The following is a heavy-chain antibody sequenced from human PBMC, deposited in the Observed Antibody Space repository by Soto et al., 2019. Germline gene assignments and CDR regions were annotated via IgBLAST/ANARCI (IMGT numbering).Heavy chain of an antibody. CDR3: ASTQDIVATFDY. CDR1: GGSISSSSYY. V-gene: IGHV4-39*01. CDR2: IYYSGST. J-gene: IGHJ4*02. Sequence: SETLSLTCTVSGGSISSSSYYWGWIRQPPGKGLEWIGSIYYSGSTYYNPSLKSRVTISVDTSKNQFSLKLSSVTAADTAVYYCASTQDIVATFDYWGQGTLVTVSS. D-gene: IGHD5-12*01.